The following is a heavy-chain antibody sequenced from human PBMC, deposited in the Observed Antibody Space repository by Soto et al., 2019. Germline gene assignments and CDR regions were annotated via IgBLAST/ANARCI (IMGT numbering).Heavy chain of an antibody. Sequence: VQLVESGGGLVNPGGSLRLSCAASGFAFNVYSMNWVRQAPGKGLEWVSSINTNSTYISYADSVKGRFTISRDNSRNSLYLQMHNLRAYDTAVYYCAREALSTVPPSWGQGTLVTVSA. CDR1: GFAFNVYS. J-gene: IGHJ4*02. CDR3: AREALSTVPPS. CDR2: INTNSTYI. V-gene: IGHV3-21*01. D-gene: IGHD1-1*01.